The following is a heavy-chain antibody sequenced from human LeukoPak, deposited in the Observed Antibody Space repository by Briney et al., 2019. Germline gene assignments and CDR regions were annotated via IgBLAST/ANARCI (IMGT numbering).Heavy chain of an antibody. D-gene: IGHD2-15*01. CDR3: AGESTPYYSDYMNV. CDR1: GGSITNYY. CDR2: INKSGMT. V-gene: IGHV4-4*07. J-gene: IGHJ6*03. Sequence: SETLSLTCNVSGGSITNYYLNWVRQPAGGGLEWIGRINKSGMTSYKSSLKNRVTMSVDTSKNQMSLKLTSVTAADTALYYCAGESTPYYSDYMNVWGKGTAVTVSS.